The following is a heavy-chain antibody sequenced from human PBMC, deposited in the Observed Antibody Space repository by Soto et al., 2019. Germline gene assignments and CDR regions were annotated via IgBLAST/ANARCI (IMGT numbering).Heavy chain of an antibody. D-gene: IGHD2-15*01. J-gene: IGHJ4*02. V-gene: IGHV4-59*01. CDR1: GGSISSYY. CDR3: AREGRLLGHIDY. CDR2: IYYRGST. Sequence: PSETLSLTCTVSGGSISSYYWSWIRQPPGPGLEWIGYIYYRGSTNSNPSLKSRVTISVDTSKNQFSLKLSSVTAEEKDVYYWAREGRLLGHIDYWGQGTLVIVYS.